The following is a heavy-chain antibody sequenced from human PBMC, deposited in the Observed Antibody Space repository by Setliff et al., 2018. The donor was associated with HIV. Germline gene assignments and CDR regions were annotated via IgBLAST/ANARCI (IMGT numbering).Heavy chain of an antibody. Sequence: KPSETLSLTCTVSGGSISSGGYYWSWIRQHPGKGLEWIGYIYYSGSTYYNPSLKSRVTISVDTSKNQFSLKLSSVTAADTAVYHCARLANWAYYFDYWGQGTLVTVSS. CDR1: GGSISSGGYY. J-gene: IGHJ4*02. D-gene: IGHD7-27*01. V-gene: IGHV4-31*03. CDR3: ARLANWAYYFDY. CDR2: IYYSGST.